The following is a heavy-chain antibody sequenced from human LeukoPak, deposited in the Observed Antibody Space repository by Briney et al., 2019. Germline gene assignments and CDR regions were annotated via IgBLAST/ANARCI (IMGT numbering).Heavy chain of an antibody. Sequence: GESLKISCKGSGYSFTRYWIGWVRQMPGKGLEWMGIIYPGDSDSRYSPSFQGQVIISVDKSISTAYLQWSSLKASDTAMYHCARHVEVVSGYDALDIWGQGTTVTVSS. J-gene: IGHJ3*02. D-gene: IGHD2-21*01. CDR3: ARHVEVVSGYDALDI. CDR2: IYPGDSDS. CDR1: GYSFTRYW. V-gene: IGHV5-51*01.